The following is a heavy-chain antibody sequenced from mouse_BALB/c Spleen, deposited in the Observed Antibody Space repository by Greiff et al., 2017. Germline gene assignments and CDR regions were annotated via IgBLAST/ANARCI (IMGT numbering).Heavy chain of an antibody. Sequence: VKLMESGPGLVAPSQSLSITCTVSGFSLTDYGVSWIRQPPGKGLEWLGVIWGGGSTYYNSALKSRLSISKDNSKSQVFLKMNSLQTDDTAMYYCAKHNYYYGSSYAMDYWGQGTSVTVSS. D-gene: IGHD1-1*01. J-gene: IGHJ4*01. CDR1: GFSLTDYG. V-gene: IGHV2-6-5*01. CDR2: IWGGGST. CDR3: AKHNYYYGSSYAMDY.